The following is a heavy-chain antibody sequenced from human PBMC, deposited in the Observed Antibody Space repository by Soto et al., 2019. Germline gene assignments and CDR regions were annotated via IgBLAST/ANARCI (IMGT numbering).Heavy chain of an antibody. CDR3: ARTRYSYGTDY. Sequence: EVQLLESGGGLVQPGGSLRLSCAASGFTFSSYAMSWVRQAPGKGLEWVSAISGSGGSTYYADSVKGRFTTSRDNSKNTLYLQRNSLRAEDTAVYYCARTRYSYGTDYWGQGTLVTVSS. D-gene: IGHD5-18*01. V-gene: IGHV3-23*01. CDR2: ISGSGGST. J-gene: IGHJ4*02. CDR1: GFTFSSYA.